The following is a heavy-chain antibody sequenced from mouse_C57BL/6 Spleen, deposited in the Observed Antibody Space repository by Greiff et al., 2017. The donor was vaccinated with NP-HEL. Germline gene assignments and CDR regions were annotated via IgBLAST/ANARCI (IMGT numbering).Heavy chain of an antibody. CDR3: ARGGITTVVAADY. V-gene: IGHV1-52*01. CDR1: GYTFTSYW. J-gene: IGHJ2*01. D-gene: IGHD1-1*01. CDR2: IDPSDSET. Sequence: QVQLKEPGAELVRPGSSVKLSCKASGYTFTSYWMHWVKQRPIQGLEWIGNIDPSDSETHYNQKFKDKATLTVDKSSSTAYMQLSSLTSEDSAVYYCARGGITTVVAADYWGQGTTLTVSS.